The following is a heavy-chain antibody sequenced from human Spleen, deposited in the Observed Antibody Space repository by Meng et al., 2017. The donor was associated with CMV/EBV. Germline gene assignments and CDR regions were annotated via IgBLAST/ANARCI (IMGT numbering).Heavy chain of an antibody. D-gene: IGHD7-27*01. Sequence: ASVKVSCKASGYTFTAHYFPWVRQATGQGLEWMGWSHPHRGDTNYAQQFQGRVTLTRDTSINTGYMELTRLTSDYTAVYYCARDNNWGPDYWGQGTLVTVSS. CDR2: SHPHRGDT. CDR1: GYTFTAHY. V-gene: IGHV1-2*02. J-gene: IGHJ4*02. CDR3: ARDNNWGPDY.